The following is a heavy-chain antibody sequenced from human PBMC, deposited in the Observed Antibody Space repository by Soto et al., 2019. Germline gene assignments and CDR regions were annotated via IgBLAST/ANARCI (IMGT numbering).Heavy chain of an antibody. CDR2: IYYSGST. V-gene: IGHV4-39*01. D-gene: IGHD3-16*02. CDR1: GCSISSSSYY. CDR3: ARQLVSFGGVIVIFYYFDY. Sequence: SETLSLTCTVSGCSISSSSYYWGWIRQPPGKGLEWIGSIYYSGSTHYNPSLKSRVTISGDTSKNQFSLKLSSVTAADTAVYYCARQLVSFGGVIVIFYYFDYWGQGTLVTVSS. J-gene: IGHJ4*02.